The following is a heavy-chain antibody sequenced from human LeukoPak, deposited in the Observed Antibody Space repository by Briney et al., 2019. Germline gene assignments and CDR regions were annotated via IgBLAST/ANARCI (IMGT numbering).Heavy chain of an antibody. D-gene: IGHD4-23*01. CDR2: ISYDGSNK. CDR1: GSTFSSYA. CDR3: AREGRVRWYDY. Sequence: GGSLRLSCAASGSTFSSYAMHWVRQAPGKGLEWVAVISYDGSNKYYADSVKGRFTISRDNSKNTLYLQMNNLRAEDTAVYYCAREGRVRWYDYWGQGTLVTVSS. J-gene: IGHJ4*02. V-gene: IGHV3-30-3*01.